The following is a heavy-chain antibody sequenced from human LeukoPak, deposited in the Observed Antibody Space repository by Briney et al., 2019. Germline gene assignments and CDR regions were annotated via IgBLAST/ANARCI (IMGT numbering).Heavy chain of an antibody. Sequence: GRSLRLSCTASGFTFGDYAMSWFRQAPGKGLEWVSSVNGSGDTTYYADSVKGRFTISRDNSKNTLYLQMNSLRAEDTAMYYCAKDRVATVTTFNDYWGQGTLVTVSS. J-gene: IGHJ4*02. CDR2: VNGSGDTT. D-gene: IGHD4-17*01. CDR1: GFTFGDYA. CDR3: AKDRVATVTTFNDY. V-gene: IGHV3-23*01.